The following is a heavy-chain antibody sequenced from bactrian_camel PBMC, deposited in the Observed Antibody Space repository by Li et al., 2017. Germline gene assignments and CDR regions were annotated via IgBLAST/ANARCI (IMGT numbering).Heavy chain of an antibody. CDR3: AASTAWLCGGIWFKVSRAGSIST. D-gene: IGHD5*01. CDR1: AYTISDAC. J-gene: IGHJ4*01. V-gene: IGHV3S1*01. Sequence: HVQLVESGGGSVQAGGSLRLSCVFAAYTISDACMGWFRQAPGKEREGVASISTSGGSPYYADSVRGRFTISQDNAENAVFLQMNSLKPEDTAMYYCAASTAWLCGGIWFKVSRAGSISTGARGPRSPSP. CDR2: ISTSGGSP.